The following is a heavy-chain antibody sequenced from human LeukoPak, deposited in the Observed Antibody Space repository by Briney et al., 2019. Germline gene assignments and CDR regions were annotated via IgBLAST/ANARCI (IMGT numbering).Heavy chain of an antibody. D-gene: IGHD2-21*02. Sequence: PSETLSLTCTVSGGSISSSSYYWGWIRQPPGKGLEWIGSIYYSGSTYYNPSLKSRVTISVDTSKNQFSLKLSSVTAADTAVYYCARERSDWTSNWGQGTLVTVSS. CDR3: ARERSDWTSN. CDR1: GGSISSSSYY. J-gene: IGHJ4*02. CDR2: IYYSGST. V-gene: IGHV4-39*07.